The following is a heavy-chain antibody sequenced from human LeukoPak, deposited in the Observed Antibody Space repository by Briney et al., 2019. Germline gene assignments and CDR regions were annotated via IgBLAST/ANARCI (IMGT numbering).Heavy chain of an antibody. CDR3: AKDRALHQFDY. V-gene: IGHV3-23*01. Sequence: GGSLRLSCAASGFTFSNYAMNWVRQAPGKGLEWVSSISDSGGSTYYADSVKGRFTISRDNSKNTLFLRMNSLRAEDTAIYYCAKDRALHQFDYWGQGTLVTVSS. CDR2: ISDSGGST. J-gene: IGHJ4*02. CDR1: GFTFSNYA.